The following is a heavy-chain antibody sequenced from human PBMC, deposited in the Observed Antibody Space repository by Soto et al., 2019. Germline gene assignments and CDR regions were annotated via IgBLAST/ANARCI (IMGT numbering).Heavy chain of an antibody. CDR3: ARQEPDYYYYYGMDV. V-gene: IGHV5-10-1*01. D-gene: IGHD1-1*01. CDR1: GYSFTTYW. J-gene: IGHJ6*02. CDR2: IGPSDSYT. Sequence: PGESLKFSCKGSGYSFTTYWISWVRQMPGKGLEWMGRIGPSDSYTKYSPSFQGHVTISADRSISTAYLQWSSLKASDTAMYYCARQEPDYYYYYGMDVWGQGTTVTVSS.